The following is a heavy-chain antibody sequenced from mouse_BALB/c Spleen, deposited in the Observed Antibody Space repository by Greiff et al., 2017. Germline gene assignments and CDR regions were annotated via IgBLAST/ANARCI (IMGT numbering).Heavy chain of an antibody. J-gene: IGHJ4*01. CDR1: GYSITSDYA. Sequence: VQLKESGPGLVKPSQSLSLTCTATGYSITSDYAWYWIRQLPGNLLEWMGYLTYSGSTSYNPSLKSRTSITRDTSKNQFFLQLNYVTTEDTATYYCARSGYGNYFYYAMDYWGQGTSVTVAS. V-gene: IGHV3-2*02. D-gene: IGHD2-1*01. CDR2: LTYSGST. CDR3: ARSGYGNYFYYAMDY.